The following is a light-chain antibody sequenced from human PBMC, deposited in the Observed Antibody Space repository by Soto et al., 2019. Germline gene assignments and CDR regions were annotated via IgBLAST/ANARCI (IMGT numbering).Light chain of an antibody. J-gene: IGKJ1*01. V-gene: IGKV3-15*01. CDR2: GAS. CDR3: QQYNNWPRT. Sequence: EIVMTQSPATLSVSPGERATLSCRASQSVSSNLAWYQQKPGQAPRLLIYGASTRATGIPARFSGSGSGTEFTLTISSLQSEDFAAYYCQQYNNWPRTFGQGTKVE. CDR1: QSVSSN.